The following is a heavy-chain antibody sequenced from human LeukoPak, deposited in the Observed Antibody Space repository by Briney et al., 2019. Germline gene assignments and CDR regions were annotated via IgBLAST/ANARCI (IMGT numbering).Heavy chain of an antibody. Sequence: SETLSLTCTVSGGSISSYYWSWIRQPPGKGLEWIGYIYYSGSTYYNPSLKSRVTISVDTSKNQFSLKLSSVTAADTAVYYRARDLRLGELSTHTFDYWGQGTLVTVSS. CDR1: GGSISSYY. CDR3: ARDLRLGELSTHTFDY. D-gene: IGHD3-16*02. CDR2: IYYSGST. J-gene: IGHJ4*02. V-gene: IGHV4-59*12.